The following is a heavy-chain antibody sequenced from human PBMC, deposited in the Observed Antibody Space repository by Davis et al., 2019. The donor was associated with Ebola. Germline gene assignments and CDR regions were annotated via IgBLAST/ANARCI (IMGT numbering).Heavy chain of an antibody. CDR3: ARDLRYDSSGYDYYFYMDV. CDR1: GGSISSGDHF. Sequence: PSETLSLTCTVSGGSISSGDHFWSWIRQPPGLGLEWIGYIYYNGSTYYKPSLKSRVTISLDTSKNQFSLNLYSVTAADTAVYYCARDLRYDSSGYDYYFYMDVWGKGTTVTVSS. CDR2: IYYNGST. J-gene: IGHJ6*03. D-gene: IGHD3-22*01. V-gene: IGHV4-30-4*01.